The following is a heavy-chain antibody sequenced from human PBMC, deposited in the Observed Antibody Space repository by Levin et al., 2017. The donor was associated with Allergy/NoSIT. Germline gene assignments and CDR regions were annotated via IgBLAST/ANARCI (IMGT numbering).Heavy chain of an antibody. D-gene: IGHD3-16*02. CDR1: GFTFGDYA. Sequence: GGSLRLSCTGSGFTFGDYAMSWVRQAPGMGLEWVGFIRNKAHGGTTEYAASVKGRLTISRDDSKSIAYLQMNSLKTEDTAVYFCARGGPPNYDYNWGSYRDGYFDYWGQGTLVTVSS. J-gene: IGHJ4*02. V-gene: IGHV3-49*04. CDR3: ARGGPPNYDYNWGSYRDGYFDY. CDR2: IRNKAHGGTT.